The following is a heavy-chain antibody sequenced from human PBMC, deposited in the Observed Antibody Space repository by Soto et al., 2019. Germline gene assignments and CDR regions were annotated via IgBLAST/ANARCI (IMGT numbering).Heavy chain of an antibody. CDR3: ARICRFQYDFDY. J-gene: IGHJ4*02. D-gene: IGHD2-8*01. CDR1: GFSLSNPKVG. Sequence: QVTLKESGPVLVNPTETLTLTCTVSGFSLSNPKVGVSWIRQPPGTALEWLAHIFSNDEKSYNTSLESRLTISKDTSKSQVVLTMTNMDPVDTATYFCARICRFQYDFDYWGQGTLVTVSS. CDR2: IFSNDEK. V-gene: IGHV2-26*01.